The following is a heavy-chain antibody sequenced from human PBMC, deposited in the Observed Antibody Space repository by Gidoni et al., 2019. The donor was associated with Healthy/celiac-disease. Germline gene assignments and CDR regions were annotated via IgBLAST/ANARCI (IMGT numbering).Heavy chain of an antibody. D-gene: IGHD1-7*01. CDR2: IYYSGST. Sequence: QVQLQESGPGLVKPSQTLSLPCTVSGGSISSGGYYWSWIRQHPGKVLEWIGYIYYSGSTYYNPSLKSRVTISVDTSKNQFSLKLSSVTAADTAVYYCARDRRSGWNYGRVGMDVWGQGTTVTVSS. J-gene: IGHJ6*02. CDR3: ARDRRSGWNYGRVGMDV. CDR1: GGSISSGGYY. V-gene: IGHV4-31*03.